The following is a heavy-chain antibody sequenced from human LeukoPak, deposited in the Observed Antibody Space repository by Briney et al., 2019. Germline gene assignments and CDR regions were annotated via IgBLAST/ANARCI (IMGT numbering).Heavy chain of an antibody. J-gene: IGHJ4*02. CDR2: INHSGST. Sequence: SETLSLTCAVYGGSFSGYYWSWIRQPPGKGLEWIGEINHSGSTNYNPSLKSRVTISVDTSKNQFSLKLSSVTAADTAVYYCASRYYYDSSGYYTILFDYFDYWGQGTLVTVSS. CDR1: GGSFSGYY. CDR3: ASRYYYDSSGYYTILFDYFDY. V-gene: IGHV4-34*01. D-gene: IGHD3-22*01.